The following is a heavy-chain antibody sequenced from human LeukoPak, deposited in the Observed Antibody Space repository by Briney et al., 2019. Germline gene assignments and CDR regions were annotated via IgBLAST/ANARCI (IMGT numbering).Heavy chain of an antibody. CDR3: ARGRTPWQQLRAHNY. CDR2: INHSGST. J-gene: IGHJ4*02. D-gene: IGHD6-13*01. V-gene: IGHV4-34*01. Sequence: SETLSLTCAVYGGSFSGYYWSWIRQPPGKGLKWIGEINHSGSTNYNPSLKSRVTISVDTSKNQFSLKRSSVTAADTAVYYCARGRTPWQQLRAHNYWGQGTLVTVSS. CDR1: GGSFSGYY.